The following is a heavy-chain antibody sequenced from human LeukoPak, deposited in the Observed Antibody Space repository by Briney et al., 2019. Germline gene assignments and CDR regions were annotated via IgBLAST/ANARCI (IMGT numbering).Heavy chain of an antibody. CDR2: IYPDDSDT. Sequence: GESLKISCEASGYTFTNYWIGWVRQMPGKGLEWMGIIYPDDSDTKYSPSFQGKVTISADKSISTAYLQWSSLKAADTAMYYCARSRDSSGYYYLIWGQGTLVTVSS. D-gene: IGHD3-22*01. CDR1: GYTFTNYW. CDR3: ARSRDSSGYYYLI. J-gene: IGHJ4*02. V-gene: IGHV5-51*01.